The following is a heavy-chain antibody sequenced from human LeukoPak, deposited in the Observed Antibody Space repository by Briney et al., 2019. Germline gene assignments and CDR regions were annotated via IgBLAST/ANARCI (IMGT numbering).Heavy chain of an antibody. V-gene: IGHV5-51*01. J-gene: IGHJ4*02. D-gene: IGHD3-10*01. CDR1: GYRFTSYW. CDR3: ARSSHYYYGSGPLHAYYFDY. Sequence: GESLQISCKGSGYRFTSYWIGWVRQMPGKGLEWMGIIYPGDSDTRNSPSLQGQVIISVDKSISTAYLQWSSLKASDTAMYYCARSSHYYYGSGPLHAYYFDYWGQGTLVTVSS. CDR2: IYPGDSDT.